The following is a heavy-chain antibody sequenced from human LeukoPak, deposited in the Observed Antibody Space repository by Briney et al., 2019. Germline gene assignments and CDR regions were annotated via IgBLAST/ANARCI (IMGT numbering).Heavy chain of an antibody. D-gene: IGHD2-15*01. V-gene: IGHV4-59*01. CDR1: GGSINGYY. Sequence: PSETLSLTCTVSGGSINGYYWTWIRQPPGKGLEWIGYIYYSGSTNYNPSLKSRVTMSVDTSKNHFSLKLTSVTAADTAVYYCARNDCSGGSCYSHYYYGMDVWGQGTTVTVSS. CDR2: IYYSGST. CDR3: ARNDCSGGSCYSHYYYGMDV. J-gene: IGHJ6*02.